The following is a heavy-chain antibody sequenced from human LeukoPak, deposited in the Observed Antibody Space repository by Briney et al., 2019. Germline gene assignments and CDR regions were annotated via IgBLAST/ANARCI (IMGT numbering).Heavy chain of an antibody. CDR3: ATAIQDIVVVPAAMYFRMDY. D-gene: IGHD2-2*01. V-gene: IGHV1-24*01. Sequence: ASVKVSCKVSGYTLTELSMHWVRQAPGKGLEWMGGFDPEDGETIYAQKFQGRVTMTEDTSTDTAYMELSSLRSEDTAVYYCATAIQDIVVVPAAMYFRMDYWGQGTLVTVSS. J-gene: IGHJ4*02. CDR1: GYTLTELS. CDR2: FDPEDGET.